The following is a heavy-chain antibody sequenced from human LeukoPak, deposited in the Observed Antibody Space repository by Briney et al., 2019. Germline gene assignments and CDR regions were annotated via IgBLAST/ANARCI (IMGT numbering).Heavy chain of an antibody. CDR1: GFTFSDYY. J-gene: IGHJ5*02. D-gene: IGHD2-15*01. Sequence: PGGSLGLSCAASGFTFSDYYMSWIRQAPGKGLEWVSYISSSSSYTNYADSVKGRFTISRDNAKNSLYLQMNSLRAEDTAVYYCARETRTLGVAATSWFDPWGQGTLVTVSS. CDR3: ARETRTLGVAATSWFDP. V-gene: IGHV3-11*06. CDR2: ISSSSSYT.